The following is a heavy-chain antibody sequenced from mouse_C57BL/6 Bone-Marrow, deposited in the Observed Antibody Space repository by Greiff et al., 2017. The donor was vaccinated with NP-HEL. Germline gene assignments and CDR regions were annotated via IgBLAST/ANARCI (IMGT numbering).Heavy chain of an antibody. D-gene: IGHD3-2*02. Sequence: QVQLQQPGAELVKPGASVKLSCKASGYTFTSYWMHWVKQRPGPGLEWIGMIHPNSGSTNYNEKFKSKATLTAAKSSSPAYLQLSSLTSEDSAVYYCALKGGDSAGPWFAYWGQGTLVTVSA. CDR3: ALKGGDSAGPWFAY. CDR1: GYTFTSYW. J-gene: IGHJ3*01. CDR2: IHPNSGST. V-gene: IGHV1-64*01.